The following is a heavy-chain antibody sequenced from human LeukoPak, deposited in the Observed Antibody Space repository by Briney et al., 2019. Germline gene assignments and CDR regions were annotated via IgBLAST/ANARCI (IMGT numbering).Heavy chain of an antibody. D-gene: IGHD3-3*01. CDR2: ISYDGSDK. CDR1: EFTFSSYT. J-gene: IGHJ4*02. Sequence: PGGSLRLSCAASEFTFSSYTMHWVRQAPGKGLEWVAVISYDGSDKYYADSVKGRFTISRDNSKNTLYLQMNTLRAGDATMYYCARAPSGYYPYFDYWGQGTLVTVSS. CDR3: ARAPSGYYPYFDY. V-gene: IGHV3-30*04.